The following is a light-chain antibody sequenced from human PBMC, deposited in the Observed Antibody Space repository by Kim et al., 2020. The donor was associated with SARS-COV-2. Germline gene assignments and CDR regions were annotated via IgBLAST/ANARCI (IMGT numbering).Light chain of an antibody. Sequence: DIVMTQSPDSLAVSLGERASINCKSSQSVLYSSNNKNYLAWYQQKPGQPPKLIIYWASTRESGVPDRFSGSGSGTDFTLTISSLQAEDVAVYYCQHYYTAPITFGQGTRLE. V-gene: IGKV4-1*01. CDR1: QSVLYSSNNKNY. CDR3: QHYYTAPIT. J-gene: IGKJ5*01. CDR2: WAS.